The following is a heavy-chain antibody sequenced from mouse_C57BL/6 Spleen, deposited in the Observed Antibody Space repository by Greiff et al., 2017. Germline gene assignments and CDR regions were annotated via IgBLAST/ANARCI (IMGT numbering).Heavy chain of an antibody. J-gene: IGHJ1*03. Sequence: QVQLKESGPELVRPGVSVKISCKGSGYTFTDYAMHWVKQSHAKSLEWIGVISTYYGDASYNQKFKDKATMTVDKSSSTAYMELARLTSEYSAVYYCARLDYYGSSLRWYFDVWGTGTTVTVSS. V-gene: IGHV1-67*01. CDR1: GYTFTDYA. CDR3: ARLDYYGSSLRWYFDV. CDR2: ISTYYGDA. D-gene: IGHD1-1*01.